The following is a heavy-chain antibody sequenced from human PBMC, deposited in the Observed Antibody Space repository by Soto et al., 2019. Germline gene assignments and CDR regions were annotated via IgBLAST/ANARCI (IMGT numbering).Heavy chain of an antibody. CDR2: IIPIFGTA. D-gene: IGHD2-2*02. CDR1: GGTFSSYA. J-gene: IGHJ6*02. V-gene: IGHV1-69*01. Sequence: QVQLVQSGAAVKKPGSSVKVSCKASGGTFSSYAISWVRQAPGQGLEWMGGIIPIFGTANYAQKFQGRVTSTADESTSTAYMELRSLRSEDTAVYYCASPGCSSTSCYTDYYYDGMDVCGQGTTVTVSS. CDR3: ASPGCSSTSCYTDYYYDGMDV.